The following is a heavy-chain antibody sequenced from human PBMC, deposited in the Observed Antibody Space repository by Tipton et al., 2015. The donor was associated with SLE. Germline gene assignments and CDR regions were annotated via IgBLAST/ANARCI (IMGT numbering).Heavy chain of an antibody. CDR1: GFTVSSNY. D-gene: IGHD5-12*01. CDR2: IYSGGST. Sequence: SLRLSCAASGFTVSSNYMSWVRQAPGKGLEWVSVIYSGGSTYYADSAKGRFTISRDNSKNTLYLQMNSLRAEDTAVYYCAREARGIVATSWGQGTLVTVSS. V-gene: IGHV3-66*01. J-gene: IGHJ4*02. CDR3: AREARGIVATS.